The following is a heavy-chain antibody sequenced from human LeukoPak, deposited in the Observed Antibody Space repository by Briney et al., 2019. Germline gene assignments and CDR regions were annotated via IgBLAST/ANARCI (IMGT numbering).Heavy chain of an antibody. V-gene: IGHV4-34*01. CDR1: GGSFSGYY. CDR3: ARVQVLRFLEWRTTRFVGWFDP. D-gene: IGHD3-3*01. Sequence: SETLSLTCAVYGGSFSGYYWSWIRQPPGKGLEWIGEINHSGSTNYNPSLKSRVTISVDTSKNQFSLKLSSVPAADTAVYYCARVQVLRFLEWRTTRFVGWFDPWGQGTLVTVSS. J-gene: IGHJ5*02. CDR2: INHSGST.